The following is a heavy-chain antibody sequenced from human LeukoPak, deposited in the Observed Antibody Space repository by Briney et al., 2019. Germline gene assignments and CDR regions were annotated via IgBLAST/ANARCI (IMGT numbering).Heavy chain of an antibody. D-gene: IGHD3-10*01. CDR1: GYTFSGTGWH. Sequence: AASVKVSCKASGYTFSGTGWHLYWLRQAPGQGLECMGWIYPYTGATHYAQKFQGRVAMTRDTSISTAYMELSRLRPDDTAVYYCARDGPAQMVDFDYWGQGTLVTVSS. CDR3: ARDGPAQMVDFDY. V-gene: IGHV1-2*02. J-gene: IGHJ4*02. CDR2: IYPYTGAT.